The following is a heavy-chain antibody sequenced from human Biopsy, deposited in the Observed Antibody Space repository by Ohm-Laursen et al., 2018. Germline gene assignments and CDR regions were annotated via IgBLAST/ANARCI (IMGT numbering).Heavy chain of an antibody. CDR2: IFYSGTT. J-gene: IGHJ6*02. CDR3: ARAYYYGAGSFYSPWMEV. Sequence: SETLSLTCTVSGASVNTFDFYWAWIRQPPGKGLEWIGYIFYSGTTKYNPSLQRRVRLSLDTANNQFSLTLRSVSAADTATYYCARAYYYGAGSFYSPWMEVWGQGTTVIVSS. CDR1: GASVNTFDFY. D-gene: IGHD3-10*01. V-gene: IGHV4-61*08.